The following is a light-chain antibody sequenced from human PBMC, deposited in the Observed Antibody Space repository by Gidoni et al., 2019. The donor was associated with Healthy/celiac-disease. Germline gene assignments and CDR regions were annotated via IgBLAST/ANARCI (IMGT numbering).Light chain of an antibody. CDR1: QSVFKGSNNKNY. CDR2: WAS. Sequence: DIVMTQSPDSLAVSLGERATINCKSSQSVFKGSNNKNYLAWYQQKPGQPPKLLIYWASTRESGVPDRFSGSGSGTDFTLTVSSLQAEDVAVYYCQQYYSVPPTFGQXTKVEIK. V-gene: IGKV4-1*01. J-gene: IGKJ1*01. CDR3: QQYYSVPPT.